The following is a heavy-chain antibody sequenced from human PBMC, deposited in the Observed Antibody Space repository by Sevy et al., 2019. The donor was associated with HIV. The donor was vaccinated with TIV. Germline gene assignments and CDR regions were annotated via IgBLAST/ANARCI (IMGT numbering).Heavy chain of an antibody. J-gene: IGHJ4*02. V-gene: IGHV3-9*01. CDR3: AKDIIGSGSYYSYYFDY. CDR2: ISWNSGSI. CDR1: GFTFDDYA. Sequence: GGSLRLSCAASGFTFDDYAMHWVRQAPGKGLEWVSGISWNSGSIGYADSVKGRFTISRDNAKNSLYLQMNSLRAEDTALYYCAKDIIGSGSYYSYYFDYRGQGTLVTVSS. D-gene: IGHD3-10*01.